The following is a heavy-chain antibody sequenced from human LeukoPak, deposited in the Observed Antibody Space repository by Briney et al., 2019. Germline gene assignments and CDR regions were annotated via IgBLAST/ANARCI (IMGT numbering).Heavy chain of an antibody. CDR3: ARVGDILTGYPYYFDY. D-gene: IGHD3-9*01. CDR2: ISAYKGNT. CDR1: GYTFTSYY. Sequence: ASVKVSCKASGYTFTSYYMHWVRQAPGQGLEWLGWISAYKGNTNYAQKLQGRVTMTTDTSTSTAYMELRSLRSDDTAVYYCARVGDILTGYPYYFDYWGQGMLVTVSS. V-gene: IGHV1-18*04. J-gene: IGHJ4*02.